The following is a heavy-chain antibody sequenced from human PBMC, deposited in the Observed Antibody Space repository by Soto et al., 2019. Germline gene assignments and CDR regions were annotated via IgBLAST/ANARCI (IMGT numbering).Heavy chain of an antibody. CDR1: GFTFSSYG. D-gene: IGHD6-19*01. Sequence: PGGSLRLSCAASGFTFSSYGMHWVRQAPGKGLEWVAVIWYDGSNKYYADSVKGRFTISRDNSKNTLYLQMNSLRAEDTAVYYCARVQVASGWSLWDYYYGMDVWGQGTTVTVSS. J-gene: IGHJ6*02. CDR3: ARVQVASGWSLWDYYYGMDV. CDR2: IWYDGSNK. V-gene: IGHV3-33*01.